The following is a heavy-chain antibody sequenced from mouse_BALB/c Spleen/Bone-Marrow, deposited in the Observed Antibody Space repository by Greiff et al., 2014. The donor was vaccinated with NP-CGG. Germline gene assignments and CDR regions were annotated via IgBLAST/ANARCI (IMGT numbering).Heavy chain of an antibody. Sequence: EVMLVESGAELVKPGASVKLSCTASGFNIKDTYMHWVKQRPEQGLEWIGRIDPANGNTKYDPKFQGKATITADTSSNTAYPQLSSLTSEDTAVYYCASYRYGWYFDVWGAGTTVTVSS. D-gene: IGHD2-14*01. CDR1: GFNIKDTY. V-gene: IGHV14-3*02. CDR3: ASYRYGWYFDV. J-gene: IGHJ1*01. CDR2: IDPANGNT.